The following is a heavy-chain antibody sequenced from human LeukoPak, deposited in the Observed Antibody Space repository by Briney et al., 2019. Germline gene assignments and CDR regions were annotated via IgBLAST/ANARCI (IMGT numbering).Heavy chain of an antibody. Sequence: QPGGSLRLSCVVSGFTVSSCAMSWVRQAPGKGLQWVSSISASGGSTYYADSVKGRFTISRDKSKNTVYLQMNSLRADDTAVYYCAKRSGPLDYWGQGTLVTVSS. J-gene: IGHJ4*02. CDR3: AKRSGPLDY. V-gene: IGHV3-23*01. CDR2: ISASGGST. CDR1: GFTVSSCA. D-gene: IGHD5-12*01.